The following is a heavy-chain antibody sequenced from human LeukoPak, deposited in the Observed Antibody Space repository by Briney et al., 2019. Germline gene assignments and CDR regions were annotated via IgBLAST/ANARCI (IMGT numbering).Heavy chain of an antibody. D-gene: IGHD3-10*01. CDR1: GGSFSGYF. V-gene: IGHV4-34*01. J-gene: IGHJ5*02. CDR2: INHSGST. CDR3: ARGPESGSYFAWFGP. Sequence: PSETLSLTCAVYGGSFSGYFWNWIRQPPGKGLEWIGEINHSGSTHHNPSLKSRVTISIDTSKNQISLKLSSVTAADTAVYYCARGPESGSYFAWFGPWGQGTLVIVSS.